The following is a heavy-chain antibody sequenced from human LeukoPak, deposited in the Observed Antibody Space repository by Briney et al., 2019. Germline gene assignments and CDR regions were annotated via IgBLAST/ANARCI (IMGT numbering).Heavy chain of an antibody. CDR1: GFTFNSYW. CDR3: VRGRGVPEYYFDY. CDR2: IKTDGRST. J-gene: IGHJ4*02. Sequence: GGSLRLSCANSGFTFNSYWMHWVRHALGKGLEWDSSIKTDGRSTTYADFVQGRFTISRDNAKNTLYLQMNSLRADNTAVYYCVRGRGVPEYYFDYWGQGTLVTVS. D-gene: IGHD2-2*01. V-gene: IGHV3-74*01.